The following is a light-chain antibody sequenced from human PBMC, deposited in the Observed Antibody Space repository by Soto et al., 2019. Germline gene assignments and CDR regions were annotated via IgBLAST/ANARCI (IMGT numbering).Light chain of an antibody. J-gene: IGLJ1*01. CDR1: SSDVGGYNS. Sequence: QSVLAQPASVSLSPGQSITISCTGTSSDVGGYNSVSWYQQHPGKAPKLMIYEVSNRPSGVSNRFSGSKSGSTASLTISGLQAEDEADYYCSSYTSSSTPCVFGTGTKVTVL. V-gene: IGLV2-14*01. CDR3: SSYTSSSTPCV. CDR2: EVS.